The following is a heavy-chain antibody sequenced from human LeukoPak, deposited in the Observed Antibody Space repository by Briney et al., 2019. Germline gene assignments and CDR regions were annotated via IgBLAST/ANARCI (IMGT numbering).Heavy chain of an antibody. CDR2: ISGSGGST. D-gene: IGHD3-22*01. V-gene: IGHV3-23*01. CDR1: GFTFSSYS. Sequence: TGGSLRLSCAASGFTFSSYSMSWVRQAPGKGLEWVSAISGSGGSTYYADSVKGRFTISRDNSKNTLYLQMNSLRAEDTAVYYCAKAPYYYDSSGYRETDYWGQGTLVTVSS. CDR3: AKAPYYYDSSGYRETDY. J-gene: IGHJ4*02.